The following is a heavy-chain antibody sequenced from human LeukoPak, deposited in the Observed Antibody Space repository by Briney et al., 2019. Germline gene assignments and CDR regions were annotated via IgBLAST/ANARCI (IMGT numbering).Heavy chain of an antibody. CDR1: GFTFSTFP. CDR2: ISDDGCTT. Sequence: GGSLRLSCAASGFTFSTFPMSWIRQAPGKGLEWVASISDDGCTTYHGDSVKGRFTISRDNSKNILHLQMSSLRAEDTAVYYCAKGGYSSNWAYGVYFDSWGQGTLVTVSS. CDR3: AKGGYSSNWAYGVYFDS. J-gene: IGHJ4*02. D-gene: IGHD4-11*01. V-gene: IGHV3-23*01.